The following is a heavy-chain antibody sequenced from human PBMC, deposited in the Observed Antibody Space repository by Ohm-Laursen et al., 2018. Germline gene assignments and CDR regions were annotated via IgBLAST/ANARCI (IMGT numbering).Heavy chain of an antibody. CDR1: GFTFSSYW. CDR3: AKMVGAWDFFDY. Sequence: SLRLSCTASGFTFSSYWMSWVRQAPGKGLEWVANIKQDGSEEYYVDSVKGRFTVSRDNAKNSLYLQMNSLRAEDTALYYCAKMVGAWDFFDYWGQGTLVTVSS. D-gene: IGHD1-26*01. V-gene: IGHV3-7*03. J-gene: IGHJ4*02. CDR2: IKQDGSEE.